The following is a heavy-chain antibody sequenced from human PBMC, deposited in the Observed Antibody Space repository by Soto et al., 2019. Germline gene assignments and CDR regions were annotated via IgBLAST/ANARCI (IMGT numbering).Heavy chain of an antibody. CDR1: GGSFSGYY. CDR3: ARDGLYCSGGSCYWFDP. V-gene: IGHV4-34*01. J-gene: IGHJ5*02. Sequence: SETLSLTCAVYGGSFSGYYWSWIRQPPGKGLEWIGEINHSGSTNYNPSLKSRVTISVDTSKNQFSLKLSSATAADTAVYYCARDGLYCSGGSCYWFDPWGQGTLVTVSS. D-gene: IGHD2-15*01. CDR2: INHSGST.